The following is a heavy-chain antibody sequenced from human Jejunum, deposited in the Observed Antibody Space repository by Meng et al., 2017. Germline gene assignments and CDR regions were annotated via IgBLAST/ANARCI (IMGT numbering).Heavy chain of an antibody. D-gene: IGHD1-26*01. V-gene: IGHV4-61*01. J-gene: IGHJ4*02. CDR1: GGSVSRYNYY. Sequence: HVPLQGAGPGTVRPSETLSLPCPVSGGSVSRYNYYWRWIRQPPGKGLEWIGYIYYSGSTDHNPSLKSRVTMSVDTSRNQFSLNLSSVTAADTAVYYCARVILYSGSYYFDSWGQGTLVTVSS. CDR3: ARVILYSGSYYFDS. CDR2: IYYSGST.